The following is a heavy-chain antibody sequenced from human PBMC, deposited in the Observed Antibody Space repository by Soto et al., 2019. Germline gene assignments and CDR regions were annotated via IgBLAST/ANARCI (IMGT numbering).Heavy chain of an antibody. CDR2: IIPIFGTA. J-gene: IGHJ6*02. CDR1: GGTFSSYA. D-gene: IGHD2-2*01. CDR3: ARLGDIVLVPAASYYYYYGMDV. V-gene: IGHV1-69*12. Sequence: QVQLVQSGAEVKKPGSSVKVSCKASGGTFSSYAISWVRQAPGQGLEWMGGIIPIFGTANYAQKFQGRVTITADESTSXXYXEXXSLRSEDTAVYYCARLGDIVLVPAASYYYYYGMDVWGQGTTVTVSS.